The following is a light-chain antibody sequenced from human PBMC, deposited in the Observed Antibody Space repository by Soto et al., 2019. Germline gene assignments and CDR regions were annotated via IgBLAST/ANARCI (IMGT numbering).Light chain of an antibody. CDR2: GAS. Sequence: EVVMTQSPATLPVSPGERATLSCRASESLLSNLAWYQQKPGQAPRVLMYGASARATGIPARFSGSGSGTEFTLTISSLESEDFALYYCQQYHSWPHTFAQGTKVEI. J-gene: IGKJ2*01. CDR1: ESLLSN. V-gene: IGKV3-15*01. CDR3: QQYHSWPHT.